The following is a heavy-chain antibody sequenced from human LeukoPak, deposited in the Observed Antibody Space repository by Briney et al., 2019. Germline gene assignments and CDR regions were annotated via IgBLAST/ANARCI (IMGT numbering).Heavy chain of an antibody. CDR1: GFTFGSYS. V-gene: IGHV3-21*04. J-gene: IGHJ4*02. D-gene: IGHD3-10*01. Sequence: PGGSLRLSCAASGFTFGSYSMNWVRQAPGKGLEWVSSITSSSSYIYYADSVKGRFTISRDNAKNSLYLQMNSLRADDTAVYYCARLPYYYGSGSYYLWGQGTLVTVSS. CDR3: ARLPYYYGSGSYYL. CDR2: ITSSSSYI.